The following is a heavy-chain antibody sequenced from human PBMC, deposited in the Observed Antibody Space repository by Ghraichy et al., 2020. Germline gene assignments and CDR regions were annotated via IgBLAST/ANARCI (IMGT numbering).Heavy chain of an antibody. D-gene: IGHD2-15*01. CDR1: GGSISSYY. V-gene: IGHV4-59*01. CDR3: ARATDAKKPAAIDRLYCSGGSCYPVLFDP. J-gene: IGHJ5*02. CDR2: IYYSGST. Sequence: SETLSLTCTVSGGSISSYYWSWIRQPPGKGLEWIGYIYYSGSTNYNPSLKSRVTISVDTSKNQFSLKLSSVTAADTAVYYCARATDAKKPAAIDRLYCSGGSCYPVLFDPWGQGTLVTVSS.